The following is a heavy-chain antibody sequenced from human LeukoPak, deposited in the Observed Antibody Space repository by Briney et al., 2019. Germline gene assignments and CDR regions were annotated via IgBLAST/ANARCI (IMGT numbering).Heavy chain of an antibody. V-gene: IGHV3-23*01. CDR2: ISGSGGST. CDR1: GFIFSSYA. CDR3: AKTTAGYSSGRYPGWPVDY. J-gene: IGHJ4*02. Sequence: GGSLRLSCPASGFIFSSYAISWVRQAPGKGLEWVSAISGSGGSTYYADSVKGRFTISRDNSKSTLYLQLNSLRAEDTAVYYCAKTTAGYSSGRYPGWPVDYWGQGTLVTVSS. D-gene: IGHD6-19*01.